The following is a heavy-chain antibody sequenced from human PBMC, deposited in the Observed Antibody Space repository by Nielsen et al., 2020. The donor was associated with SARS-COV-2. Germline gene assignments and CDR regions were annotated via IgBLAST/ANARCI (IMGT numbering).Heavy chain of an antibody. Sequence: GESLKISCAASGFTFSSYSMNWVRQAPGKGLEWVSSISSSSSYIYYADSVKGRFTISRDNAKNSLYLQMNSLRAEDTAVYYCARHGGGWTRGGWFDPWGQGTLVTVSS. V-gene: IGHV3-21*01. CDR1: GFTFSSYS. J-gene: IGHJ5*02. D-gene: IGHD6-19*01. CDR2: ISSSSSYI. CDR3: ARHGGGWTRGGWFDP.